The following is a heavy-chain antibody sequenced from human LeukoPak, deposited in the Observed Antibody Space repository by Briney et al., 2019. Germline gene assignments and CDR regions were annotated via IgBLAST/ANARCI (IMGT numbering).Heavy chain of an antibody. CDR1: GFTFSSYA. CDR3: AKAANYDFWSGYHDY. Sequence: GGSLRLSCAASGFTFSSYALSWVRQAPGKGLEWVSAISGSGGTTYYADSVKGRFTISRDNSKNTLYLQMNSLRAEDTAVYYCAKAANYDFWSGYHDYCGQGTLVTVSS. J-gene: IGHJ4*02. CDR2: ISGSGGTT. V-gene: IGHV3-23*01. D-gene: IGHD3-3*01.